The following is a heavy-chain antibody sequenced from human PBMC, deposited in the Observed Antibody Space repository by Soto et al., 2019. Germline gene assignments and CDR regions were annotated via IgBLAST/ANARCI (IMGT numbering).Heavy chain of an antibody. CDR2: IYPGDSDT. J-gene: IGHJ6*02. CDR3: ARLGESSSLNYYYGMDV. V-gene: IGHV5-51*01. D-gene: IGHD6-6*01. CDR1: GYIFTSYW. Sequence: VESLKISCKGSGYIFTSYWIGWFLQMPVKVLEWMGIIYPGDSDTRYSPSFQGQVTISADKSISTAYLQWSSLKASDTAMYYCARLGESSSLNYYYGMDVWGQGTTVTVS.